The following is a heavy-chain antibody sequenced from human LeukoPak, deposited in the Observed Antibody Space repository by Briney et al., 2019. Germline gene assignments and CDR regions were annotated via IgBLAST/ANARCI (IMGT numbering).Heavy chain of an antibody. V-gene: IGHV3-48*04. CDR1: GYSFSTYS. D-gene: IGHD1-1*01. CDR3: ATVSPETAAFDY. Sequence: LPGGSLSLSCTASGYSFSTYSMNWVRQAPGKWLEWVSYIVGSSSNIYYADSVKGRFTISRDNAKISLYLQMDSLRAEDTAVYYCATVSPETAAFDYWGQGTLVTVSS. CDR2: IVGSSSNI. J-gene: IGHJ4*02.